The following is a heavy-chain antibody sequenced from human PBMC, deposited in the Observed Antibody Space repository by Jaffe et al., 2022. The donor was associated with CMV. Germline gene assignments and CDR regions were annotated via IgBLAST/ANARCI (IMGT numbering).Heavy chain of an antibody. Sequence: EVQLMESGGGLVQPGGSLRLSCSASGFTFNSYAMHWVRQAPGKGLEYVSGISNEGGSTDYADSVKGRFTVSRDNSKNTLYLQMSSLRAEDTAIYYCVKEHNYSGGGRYSFDYWGHGTLVTVSS. CDR3: VKEHNYSGGGRYSFDY. V-gene: IGHV3-64D*08. J-gene: IGHJ4*01. D-gene: IGHD6-19*01. CDR2: ISNEGGST. CDR1: GFTFNSYA.